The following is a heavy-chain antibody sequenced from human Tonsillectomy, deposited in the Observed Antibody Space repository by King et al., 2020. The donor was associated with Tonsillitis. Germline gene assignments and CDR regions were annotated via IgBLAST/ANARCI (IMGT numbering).Heavy chain of an antibody. CDR3: ATDWVTRGSGNYNY. CDR2: IKSITYGGTT. J-gene: IGHJ4*02. Sequence: EVQLVESGGDLVEPGGSLRLSCAASGFTFSNAWRSWVRQAPGKGLEWVGRIKSITYGGTTDYAAPVKGRFTISMDDSKDTLYLQMNSLKTEDTAVYHCATDWVTRGSGNYNYWGQGTLVTVSS. CDR1: GFTFSNAW. V-gene: IGHV3-15*01. D-gene: IGHD3-10*01.